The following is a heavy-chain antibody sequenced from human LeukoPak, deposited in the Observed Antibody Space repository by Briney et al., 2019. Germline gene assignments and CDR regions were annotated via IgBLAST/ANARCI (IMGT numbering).Heavy chain of an antibody. CDR3: ARGDRRFEY. J-gene: IGHJ4*02. CDR2: IKEDGSEK. CDR1: GFVFGTYW. Sequence: GGSLRLSWAASGFVFGTYWMTWVRQAPGKGLEWVANIKEDGSEKYYMDSVKGRFTISRDNAKNSLYLQINSLRVEETAVYYCARGDRRFEYWGQGTLVTVS. V-gene: IGHV3-7*01. D-gene: IGHD2-21*01.